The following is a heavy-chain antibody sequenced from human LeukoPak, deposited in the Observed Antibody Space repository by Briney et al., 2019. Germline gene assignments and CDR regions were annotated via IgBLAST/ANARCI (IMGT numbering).Heavy chain of an antibody. CDR3: ARASGGWYPTSNYFDY. Sequence: SETLSLTCTVSGGSISSYYWSWLRQPPGKGLEYIGYTHYSGSTNYNPSLKSRVTISLDTSGNQFSLKLSSVTAADTAVYYCARASGGWYPTSNYFDYWGQGTLVTVSS. V-gene: IGHV4-59*01. CDR2: THYSGST. D-gene: IGHD6-19*01. CDR1: GGSISSYY. J-gene: IGHJ4*02.